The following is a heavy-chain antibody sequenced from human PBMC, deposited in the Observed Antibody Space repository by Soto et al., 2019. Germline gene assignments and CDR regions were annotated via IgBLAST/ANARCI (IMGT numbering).Heavy chain of an antibody. D-gene: IGHD4-17*01. CDR2: ISYDGSNK. V-gene: IGHV3-30-3*01. J-gene: IGHJ4*02. Sequence: GGSLRLSCAASGFTFSSYAMHWVRQAPGKGLEWVAVISYDGSNKYYADSVKGRFTISRDNSKNTLYLQMNSLRAEDTAVYYCARAEMTTVVTIGYWGQGTLVTVSS. CDR3: ARAEMTTVVTIGY. CDR1: GFTFSSYA.